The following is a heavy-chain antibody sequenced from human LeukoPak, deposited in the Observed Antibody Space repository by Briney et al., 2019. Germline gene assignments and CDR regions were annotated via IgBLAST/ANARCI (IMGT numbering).Heavy chain of an antibody. J-gene: IGHJ4*02. CDR3: ARGHSESSLSFFDF. CDR1: VYTFTTYG. V-gene: IGHV1-18*01. Sequence: ASVKVSCKASVYTFTTYGFNWLRQAPGQRLEWMGWFSAYNGDTQYAQKLQGRVTMTTDTSTRTDYVELRSLSADDTAVYYCARGHSESSLSFFDFWGQGTLVTVSS. D-gene: IGHD1-26*01. CDR2: FSAYNGDT.